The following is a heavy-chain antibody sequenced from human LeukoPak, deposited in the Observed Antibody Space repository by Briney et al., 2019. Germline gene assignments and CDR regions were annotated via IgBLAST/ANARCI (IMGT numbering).Heavy chain of an antibody. J-gene: IGHJ4*02. Sequence: SGTLSLTCAVSGGSISSSNWWSWFRQPPGKGLEWIGEIYHSGSTNYNPSLKSRVTISVDKSKNQFSLKLSSVTAADTAVYYCARRTRYCSSTSCQNYFDYWGQGTLVTVSS. CDR2: IYHSGST. CDR3: ARRTRYCSSTSCQNYFDY. V-gene: IGHV4-4*02. D-gene: IGHD2-2*01. CDR1: GGSISSSNW.